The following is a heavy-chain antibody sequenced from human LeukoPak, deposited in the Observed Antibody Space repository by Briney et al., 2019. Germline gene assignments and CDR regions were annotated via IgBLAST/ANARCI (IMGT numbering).Heavy chain of an antibody. D-gene: IGHD3-10*01. Sequence: SETLSLTCAVSGYSISSGYYWSWIRQPPGKGLEWTGEINHSGSTNYNPSLKSRVTISVDTSKNQFSLKLSSVTAADTAVYYCARGGVFYGSGRNRLDYWGQGTLVTVSS. CDR1: GYSISSGYY. V-gene: IGHV4-34*01. CDR2: INHSGST. CDR3: ARGGVFYGSGRNRLDY. J-gene: IGHJ4*02.